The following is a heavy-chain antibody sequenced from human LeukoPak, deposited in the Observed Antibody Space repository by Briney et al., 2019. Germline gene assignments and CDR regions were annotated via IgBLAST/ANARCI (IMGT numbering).Heavy chain of an antibody. J-gene: IGHJ3*02. CDR2: IHYSGST. CDR1: GGSVSSAGYY. V-gene: IGHV4-61*08. Sequence: PSETLSLTCTVSGGSVSSAGYYWSWIRQPAGKRLEFIGYIHYSGSTNYNPSLKSRVTISVDTSKNQFSLKLSSVTAADTAVYYCARGSTLYYDILTGYYTPGPFDIWGQGTMFTVSS. D-gene: IGHD3-9*01. CDR3: ARGSTLYYDILTGYYTPGPFDI.